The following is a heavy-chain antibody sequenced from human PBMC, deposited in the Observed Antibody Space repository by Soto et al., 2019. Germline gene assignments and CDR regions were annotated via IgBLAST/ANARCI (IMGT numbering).Heavy chain of an antibody. CDR3: ARGGLWFGELSLDY. J-gene: IGHJ4*02. D-gene: IGHD3-10*01. CDR2: INHSGST. CDR1: GGSFSGYY. V-gene: IGHV4-34*01. Sequence: QVQLQQWGAGLLKPSETLSLTCAVYGGSFSGYYWSWIRQSPGKGLEWIGEINHSGSTNYNPSLKSRVTISVDTSKNQFSLKLSSVTAADTAVYYCARGGLWFGELSLDYWGQGTLVTVSS.